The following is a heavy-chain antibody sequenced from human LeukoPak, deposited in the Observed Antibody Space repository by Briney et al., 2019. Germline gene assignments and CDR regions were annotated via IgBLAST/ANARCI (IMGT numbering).Heavy chain of an antibody. CDR1: GFTFNAFG. J-gene: IGHJ4*02. D-gene: IGHD6-19*01. V-gene: IGHV3-48*01. CDR3: AREVLAGTVGVLRY. Sequence: GGSLRLSCAASGFTFNAFGMNWVRQAPGKGLEWVSYIGTTSGAIYYADSVKGRFTISRDSAKNSLYLQMNSLRAEDTAVYYCAREVLAGTVGVLRYWGQGTLVTVSS. CDR2: IGTTSGAI.